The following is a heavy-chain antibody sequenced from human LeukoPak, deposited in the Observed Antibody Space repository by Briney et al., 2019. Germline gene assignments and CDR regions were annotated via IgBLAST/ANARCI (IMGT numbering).Heavy chain of an antibody. CDR3: AKDLRDHYCIEY. J-gene: IGHJ4*02. CDR2: ISRDESRR. Sequence: PGGSLRLSCAASGFTFSSYEMHWVRQAPGQGLEWVAFISRDESRRYYADSVKGRFTISRDNSKNTLFLQLNSLSAEDTAVYYCAKDLRDHYCIEYWGQGTLVTVSS. V-gene: IGHV3-30-3*02. CDR1: GFTFSSYE. D-gene: IGHD2-15*01.